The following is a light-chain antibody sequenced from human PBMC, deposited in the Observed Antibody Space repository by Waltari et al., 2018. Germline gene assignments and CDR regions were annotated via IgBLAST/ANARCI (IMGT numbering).Light chain of an antibody. J-gene: IGLJ2*01. CDR3: QSYDSSLSGGV. V-gene: IGLV1-40*01. CDR2: GNS. Sequence: QSVLTQPPSVSGAPGQRVTISCTGRSSNIGAGYDVHWYQQLPGTAPKLLIYGNSNRPSGVPDRFSGSKSGTSASLAITGLQDEDEADYYCQSYDSSLSGGVFGGGTKLTVL. CDR1: SSNIGAGYD.